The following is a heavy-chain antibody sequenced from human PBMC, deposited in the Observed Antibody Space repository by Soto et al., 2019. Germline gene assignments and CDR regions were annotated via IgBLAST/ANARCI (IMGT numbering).Heavy chain of an antibody. CDR3: ARGMVGAADDS. J-gene: IGHJ4*02. D-gene: IGHD1-26*01. Sequence: ASVKVSCKASGCTFSSYAISWVRQAPGQGVEWMGGIIPSFGTANYAQKFQGRVTITADESTSTAYMELSSLRSEDTAVYYCARGMVGAADDSWRQGTIVTVSS. CDR2: IIPSFGTA. V-gene: IGHV1-69*13. CDR1: GCTFSSYA.